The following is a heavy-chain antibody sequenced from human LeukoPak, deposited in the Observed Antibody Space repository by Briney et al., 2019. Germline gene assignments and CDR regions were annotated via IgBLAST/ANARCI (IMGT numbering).Heavy chain of an antibody. CDR3: ARAASRSYYYFDY. CDR2: ISRNSGYI. CDR1: GFTFSDYS. V-gene: IGHV3-21*01. Sequence: KPGGSLRLSCAASGFTFSDYSMNWVRQAPGKGLKWVSSISRNSGYIYYADSVKGRFTISSDNAKNSLYLQMNSLRAEDTAVYYCARAASRSYYYFDYWGQGALVTVSS. J-gene: IGHJ4*02. D-gene: IGHD2-21*01.